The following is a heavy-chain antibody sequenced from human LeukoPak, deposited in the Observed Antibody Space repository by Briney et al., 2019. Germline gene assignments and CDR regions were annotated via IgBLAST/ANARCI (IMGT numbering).Heavy chain of an antibody. CDR1: GFTFSSYS. CDR2: ISSSSSHI. D-gene: IGHD2-8*01. V-gene: IGHV3-21*01. CDR3: ASGRWTNVVCYMSYD. J-gene: IGHJ4*02. Sequence: GGSLRLSCAASGFTFSSYSMNWLRQAPGKGLEWVSSISSSSSHIYYADSVKGRLTISRDNDKNSLYLQMHSQSAEDTAVYYCASGRWTNVVCYMSYDWSQGSLVTVSS.